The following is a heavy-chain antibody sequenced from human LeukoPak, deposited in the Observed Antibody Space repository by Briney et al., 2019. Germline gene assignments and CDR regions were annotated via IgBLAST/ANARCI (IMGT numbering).Heavy chain of an antibody. CDR1: GFTFSDYY. J-gene: IGHJ5*02. CDR3: ARDRGFCSSTSCYGGYNWFDP. D-gene: IGHD2-2*01. CDR2: ISSSGSTI. Sequence: GGSLRLSCAASGFTFSDYYMSWIRQAPGKGLEWVSYISSSGSTIYYADSVKGRFTTSRDNAKNSLYLQMNSLRAEDTAVYYCARDRGFCSSTSCYGGYNWFDPWGQGTLVAVSS. V-gene: IGHV3-11*01.